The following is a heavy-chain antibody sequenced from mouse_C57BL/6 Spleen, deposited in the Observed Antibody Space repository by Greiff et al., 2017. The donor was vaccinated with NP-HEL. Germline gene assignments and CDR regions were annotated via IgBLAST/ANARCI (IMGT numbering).Heavy chain of an antibody. J-gene: IGHJ1*03. D-gene: IGHD2-4*01. CDR1: GYTFTSYW. CDR2: IDPSDSYT. CDR3: ARSYYDYDVRYFDV. Sequence: QVQLQQPGAELVKPGASVKLSCKASGYTFTSYWMQWVKQRPGQGLEWIGEIDPSDSYTNYNQKFKGKATLTVDTSSSTAYMQLSSLTSEDSAVYYWARSYYDYDVRYFDVWGTGTTVTVSS. V-gene: IGHV1-50*01.